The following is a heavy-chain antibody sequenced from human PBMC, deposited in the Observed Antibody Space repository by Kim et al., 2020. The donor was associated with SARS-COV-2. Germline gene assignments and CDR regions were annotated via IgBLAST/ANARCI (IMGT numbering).Heavy chain of an antibody. Sequence: SVKVSCKASGGTFSSYAISWVRQAPGQGLEWMGGIIPIFGTANYAQKFQGRVTITADESTSTAYMELSSLRSEDTAVYYCARSQPSIYDILTIDAFDIWGQGTMVTVSS. J-gene: IGHJ3*02. CDR1: GGTFSSYA. CDR3: ARSQPSIYDILTIDAFDI. V-gene: IGHV1-69*13. D-gene: IGHD3-9*01. CDR2: IIPIFGTA.